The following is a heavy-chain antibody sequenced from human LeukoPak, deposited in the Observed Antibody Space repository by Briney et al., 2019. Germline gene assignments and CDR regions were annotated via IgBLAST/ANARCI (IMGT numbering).Heavy chain of an antibody. V-gene: IGHV1-69*13. Sequence: ASVKVSCKASGGTFSSYAISWVRQAPGQGLEWMGGIIPIFGTANYAQKFQGRVTITADESTSTAYMELSGLRSEDTAVYYCARVGSSGWYYFDYWGQGTLVTVSS. CDR3: ARVGSSGWYYFDY. J-gene: IGHJ4*02. CDR1: GGTFSSYA. CDR2: IIPIFGTA. D-gene: IGHD6-19*01.